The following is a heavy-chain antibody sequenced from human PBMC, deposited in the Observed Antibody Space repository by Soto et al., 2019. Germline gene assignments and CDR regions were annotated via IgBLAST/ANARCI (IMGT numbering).Heavy chain of an antibody. V-gene: IGHV3-66*01. Sequence: LSLTCAPSGFTVRSNYMSWVRQAPGKGLAWVSVIYSGGSTYYADSRKGRFTISRDKSKNTLYLQMNSLRAEDTAVYYCARAGAPRYYYGSGVLFDYWGQGTLVTVSS. CDR2: IYSGGST. J-gene: IGHJ4*02. CDR1: GFTVRSNY. D-gene: IGHD3-10*01. CDR3: ARAGAPRYYYGSGVLFDY.